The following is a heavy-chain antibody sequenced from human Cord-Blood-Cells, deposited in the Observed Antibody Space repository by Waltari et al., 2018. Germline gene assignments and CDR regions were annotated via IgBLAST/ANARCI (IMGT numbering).Heavy chain of an antibody. J-gene: IGHJ4*02. Sequence: QLQLQESGPGLVKPSETLSLTCTVSGGSISSSSYYWGWIRQLPGKGLEWIGSIYYSGSTYYNPSLKSRVTISVDTSKNQFSLKLSSVTAADTAVYYCARIPAQIVVVPAADYWGQGTLVTVSS. D-gene: IGHD2-2*01. CDR2: IYYSGST. CDR1: GGSISSSSYY. V-gene: IGHV4-39*01. CDR3: ARIPAQIVVVPAADY.